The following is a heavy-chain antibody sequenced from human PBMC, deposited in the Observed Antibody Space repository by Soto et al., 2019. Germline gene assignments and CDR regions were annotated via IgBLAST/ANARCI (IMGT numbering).Heavy chain of an antibody. V-gene: IGHV3-11*01. CDR1: GFTFSDYY. CDR3: ARERYSYGPYYFDY. J-gene: IGHJ4*02. Sequence: SLRLSCAASGFTFSDYYMSWIRQAPGKGLEWVSSITSSGSTTYYTDSVKGRFTIFRDNAKNSLYLQMNSLRAEDTAVYYCARERYSYGPYYFDYWGQGTLVTVSS. D-gene: IGHD5-18*01. CDR2: ITSSGSTT.